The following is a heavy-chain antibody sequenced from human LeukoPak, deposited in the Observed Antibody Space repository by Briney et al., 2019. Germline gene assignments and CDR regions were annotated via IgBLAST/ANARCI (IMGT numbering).Heavy chain of an antibody. Sequence: SETLSLTCTVSGGSISSYYWSWIRQPPGKGQEWIGYIYYSGSTNYNPSLKSRVTISVDTSKNQFSLKLSSVTAADTAVYYCARDFFSGSTALGYWGQGTLVTVSS. CDR2: IYYSGST. CDR1: GGSISSYY. J-gene: IGHJ4*02. D-gene: IGHD1-26*01. CDR3: ARDFFSGSTALGY. V-gene: IGHV4-59*01.